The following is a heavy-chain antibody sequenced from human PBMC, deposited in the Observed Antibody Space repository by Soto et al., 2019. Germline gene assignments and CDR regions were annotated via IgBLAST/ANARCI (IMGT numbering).Heavy chain of an antibody. CDR2: IKSKADGETT. CDR1: GFSFNNVW. CDR3: ARDGVGATVYFGYLAY. Sequence: GGSLRLSCGASGFSFNNVWMHWVRQAPGRGLEWVGRIKSKADGETTDYAEPVKGRFTISRDNSKNTLYLQMDSLRAEDTAVYYCARDGVGATVYFGYLAYWGQGALVTVSS. D-gene: IGHD1-26*01. V-gene: IGHV3-15*07. J-gene: IGHJ4*02.